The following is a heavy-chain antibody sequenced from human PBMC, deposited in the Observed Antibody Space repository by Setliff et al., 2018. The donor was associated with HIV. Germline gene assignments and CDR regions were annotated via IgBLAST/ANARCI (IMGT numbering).Heavy chain of an antibody. CDR2: IWYDGSSK. CDR1: GFTFSSYG. D-gene: IGHD2-15*01. J-gene: IGHJ6*03. CDR3: ARVVGVAPYYYMDV. Sequence: GGSLRLSCAASGFTFSSYGMHWVRQAPGKGLEWVAIIWYDGSSKYYADSVKGRFTISRDTSKDTLYLQMNSLRAEDTAAYYCARVVGVAPYYYMDVWGKGTTVTVSS. V-gene: IGHV3-33*01.